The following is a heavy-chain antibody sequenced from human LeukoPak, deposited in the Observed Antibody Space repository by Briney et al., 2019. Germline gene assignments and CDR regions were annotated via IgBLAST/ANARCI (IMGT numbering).Heavy chain of an antibody. J-gene: IGHJ6*02. V-gene: IGHV4-31*03. CDR1: GGSISSGGYY. CDR3: ARSVGYCSGCSCYSSYYYGMDV. Sequence: PSQTPSLTCTVSGGSISSGGYYWSWIRQHPGKGLEWIGYIYYSGSTYYNPSLKSRVTISVDTSKNQFSLKLSSVTAADTAVYYCARSVGYCSGCSCYSSYYYGMDVWGQGTTVTVSS. D-gene: IGHD2-15*01. CDR2: IYYSGST.